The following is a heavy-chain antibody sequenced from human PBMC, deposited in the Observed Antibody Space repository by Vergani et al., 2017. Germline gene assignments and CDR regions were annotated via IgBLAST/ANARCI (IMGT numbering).Heavy chain of an antibody. D-gene: IGHD2-2*01. CDR2: ISARYPST. J-gene: IGHJ3*01. V-gene: IGHV3-23*01. CDR1: GFTFSACP. CDR3: AREYSSTSGRAFDF. Sequence: EVQLLQSGGGVIQPGGSVRLSCAASGFTFSACPMTWVRQAQGKGLEWFSAISARYPSTYYADSVKGRFTISRDNSKNMLYLQMDSLRAEDTAVYYCAREYSSTSGRAFDFWGQGTKVTVSS.